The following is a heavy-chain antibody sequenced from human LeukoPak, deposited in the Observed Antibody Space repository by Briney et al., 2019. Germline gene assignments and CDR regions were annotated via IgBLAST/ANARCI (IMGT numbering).Heavy chain of an antibody. CDR3: ARVLSDYGSDY. CDR1: GFTFSSYA. CDR2: ISYDGSNK. D-gene: IGHD3-10*01. Sequence: GRSLRLSCAASGFTFSSYAMHWVRQAPGKGLEWVAVISYDGSNKYYADSVKGRFTISRDNSKNTLYQQMNSLRAEDTAVYYCARVLSDYGSDYWGQGTLVTVSS. J-gene: IGHJ4*02. V-gene: IGHV3-30*04.